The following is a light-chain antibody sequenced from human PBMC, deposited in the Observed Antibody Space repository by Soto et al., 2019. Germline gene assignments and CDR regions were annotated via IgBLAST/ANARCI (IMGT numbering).Light chain of an antibody. Sequence: DIQLTQSPSFLSASVGDRVTITCRASQDVSRYLAWYQQNPGKAPNLLIYAASPLRSGVPSRCSGGGSETEFPLANSILQAEDFATDYWQQFNSYVFAFGTGTKVDIK. V-gene: IGKV1-9*01. CDR2: AAS. CDR1: QDVSRY. J-gene: IGKJ3*01. CDR3: QQFNSYVFA.